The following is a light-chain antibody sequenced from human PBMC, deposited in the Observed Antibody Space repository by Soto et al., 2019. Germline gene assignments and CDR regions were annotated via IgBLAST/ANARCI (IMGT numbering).Light chain of an antibody. CDR1: RSIASSY. CDR2: GTT. V-gene: IGKV3-20*01. CDR3: QHYGASPLT. J-gene: IGKJ3*01. Sequence: ELVLTQSPGTLSLSPGERATLSCRASRSIASSYLAWYQQRPGQAPRLLVSGTTTRATGIPERFSGSASGTDFTLTISRLEPEDFAVYYCQHYGASPLTFGPGTKVHIK.